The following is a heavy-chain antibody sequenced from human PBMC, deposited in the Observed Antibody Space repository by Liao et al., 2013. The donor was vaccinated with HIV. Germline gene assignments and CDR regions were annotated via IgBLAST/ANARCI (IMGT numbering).Heavy chain of an antibody. V-gene: IGHV4-34*01. D-gene: IGHD3-9*01. J-gene: IGHJ3*01. Sequence: QVQLQQWGAGLLKPSETLSLTCAVSGGSFSTYYWSWIRQSPGKGLEWIGEINHSGSTNYNPSLKSRVTISVDTSKNQFSLKLSSVTAADTAVYYCARGSRYFDWILSGPRLITDAFSFWGQGTMVTVSS. CDR1: GGSFSTYY. CDR3: ARGSRYFDWILSGPRLITDAFSF. CDR2: INHSGST.